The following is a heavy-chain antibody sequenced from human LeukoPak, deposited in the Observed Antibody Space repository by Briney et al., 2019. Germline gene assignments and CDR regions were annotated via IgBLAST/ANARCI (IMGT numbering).Heavy chain of an antibody. J-gene: IGHJ4*02. CDR2: IIPILGIA. Sequence: GASVKVSCKASGGTFSSYAISWVRQAPGQGLEWRGRIIPILGIANYAQKFQGRVTITADKSTSTAYMELSSLRSEDTAVYYCARSCTGGVCYNDYWGQGTLVTVSS. V-gene: IGHV1-69*04. CDR1: GGTFSSYA. CDR3: ARSCTGGVCYNDY. D-gene: IGHD2-8*02.